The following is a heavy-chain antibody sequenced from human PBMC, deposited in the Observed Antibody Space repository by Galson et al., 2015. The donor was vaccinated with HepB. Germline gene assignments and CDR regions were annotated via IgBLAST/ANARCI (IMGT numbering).Heavy chain of an antibody. CDR1: GFTFSSYS. V-gene: IGHV3-48*01. Sequence: SLRLSCAASGFTFSSYSMNWVRQAPGKGLEWVSYISSSSSTIYYADSVKGRFTISRDNAKNSPYLQMNSLRAEDTAVYYCASSIPYGSSGYYKDYWGQGTLVTVSS. CDR2: ISSSSSTI. J-gene: IGHJ4*02. CDR3: ASSIPYGSSGYYKDY. D-gene: IGHD3-22*01.